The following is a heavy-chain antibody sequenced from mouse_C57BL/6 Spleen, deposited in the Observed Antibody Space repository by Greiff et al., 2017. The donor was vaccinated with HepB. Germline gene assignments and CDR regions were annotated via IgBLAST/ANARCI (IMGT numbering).Heavy chain of an antibody. J-gene: IGHJ2*01. Sequence: VQLQQSGPELVKPGASVKISCKASGYSFTGYYMNWVKQSPEKSLEWIGEINPSTGGTTYNQKFKAKATLTVDKSSSTAYMQLKSLTSEDSAVYFCARNGYYEDYFDYWGQGTALTVSS. CDR2: INPSTGGT. CDR3: ARNGYYEDYFDY. V-gene: IGHV1-42*01. CDR1: GYSFTGYY. D-gene: IGHD2-3*01.